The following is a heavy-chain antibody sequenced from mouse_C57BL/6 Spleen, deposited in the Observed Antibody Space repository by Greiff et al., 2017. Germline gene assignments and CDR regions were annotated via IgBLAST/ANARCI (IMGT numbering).Heavy chain of an antibody. Sequence: VQLQQSGAELMKPGASVKLSCKATGYTFTGYWIEWVKQRPGHGLEWIGEILPGSGSTNYNEKFKGKATFTADKSSNTAYMQLRSLTTEDSSIYSCARYPNYYGSSWGYAMDYWGQGTSVTVSS. CDR3: ARYPNYYGSSWGYAMDY. V-gene: IGHV1-9*01. D-gene: IGHD1-1*01. CDR2: ILPGSGST. CDR1: GYTFTGYW. J-gene: IGHJ4*01.